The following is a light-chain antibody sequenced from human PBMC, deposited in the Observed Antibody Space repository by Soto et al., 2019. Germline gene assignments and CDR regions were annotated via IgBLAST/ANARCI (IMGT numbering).Light chain of an antibody. CDR1: QSISSW. CDR2: KAS. Sequence: DIQMTQSPSTLSASVGDRVTITCRASQSISSWLAWYQQKPGKAPKLLIYKASSLESGVPSRFSGSGSGTEFNLTISSLQPDDFATYYCQQYNSLWTFGQGPKVEIK. V-gene: IGKV1-5*03. J-gene: IGKJ1*01. CDR3: QQYNSLWT.